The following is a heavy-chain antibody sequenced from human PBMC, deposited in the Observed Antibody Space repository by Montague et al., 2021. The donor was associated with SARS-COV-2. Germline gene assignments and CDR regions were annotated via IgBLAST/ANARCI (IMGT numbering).Heavy chain of an antibody. CDR1: LDSISSYS. Sequence: SETLSLTCTVALDSISSYSWSWIRQPPVKGPEWIGYIYYCGSTNYNPSLKSRVTISVDTSKNQFSLELSSVTAADTAVYYCARGFDLWGRGTLVTVSS. V-gene: IGHV4-59*01. CDR3: ARGFDL. J-gene: IGHJ2*01. CDR2: IYYCGST.